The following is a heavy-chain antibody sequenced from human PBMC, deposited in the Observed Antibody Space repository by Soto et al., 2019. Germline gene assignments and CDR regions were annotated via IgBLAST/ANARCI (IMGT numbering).Heavy chain of an antibody. J-gene: IGHJ4*02. D-gene: IGHD3-10*01. Sequence: EVPLLESGGGLVQPGGSLRLSCAASGFTFSSYAMNWVRQAPGKGLEWVSVISGSGGSTYYADSVKGRFTISRDNSKHTLYLQMNSLRAEYTAVYYCAKRASGSYFDYWGQGTLVTVSS. V-gene: IGHV3-23*01. CDR3: AKRASGSYFDY. CDR2: ISGSGGST. CDR1: GFTFSSYA.